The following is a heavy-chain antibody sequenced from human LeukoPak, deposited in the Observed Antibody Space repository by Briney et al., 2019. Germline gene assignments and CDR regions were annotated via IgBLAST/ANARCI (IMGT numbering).Heavy chain of an antibody. CDR1: GGSISSYY. V-gene: IGHV4-59*12. Sequence: SETLSLTCTVSGGSISSYYWSWIRQPPGKGLEWIGYIYHSGSTYYNPSLKSRVTISVDRSKNQFSLKLSSVTAADTAVYYCARGGSSSWHNWFDPWGQGTLVTVSS. J-gene: IGHJ5*02. CDR3: ARGGSSSWHNWFDP. CDR2: IYHSGST. D-gene: IGHD6-13*01.